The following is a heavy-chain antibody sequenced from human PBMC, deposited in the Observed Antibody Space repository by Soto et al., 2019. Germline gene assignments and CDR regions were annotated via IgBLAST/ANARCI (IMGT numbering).Heavy chain of an antibody. Sequence: RGSLRLSCAASGFTFSSYAMSWVRQAPGKGLEWVSAISGSGGSTYYADSVKGRFTISRDNSKNTLYLQMNSLRAEDTAVYYCAKDGEQWLVRDFDYWGQGTLVTVSS. CDR3: AKDGEQWLVRDFDY. CDR2: ISGSGGST. D-gene: IGHD6-19*01. V-gene: IGHV3-23*01. J-gene: IGHJ4*02. CDR1: GFTFSSYA.